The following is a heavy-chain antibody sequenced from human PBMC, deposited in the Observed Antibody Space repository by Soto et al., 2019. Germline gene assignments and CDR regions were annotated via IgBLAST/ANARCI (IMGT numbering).Heavy chain of an antibody. CDR2: IKSKTDGGTT. J-gene: IGHJ4*02. CDR3: ATGRHTSGYWGHFDY. D-gene: IGHD5-18*01. Sequence: GGSLRLSCAASGFTLSNAWMSWVRQAPGKGLEWVGRIKSKTDGGTTDYAAPVKGRFTISRDDSKNTLYLHMNSLKTEDTAVYYCATGRHTSGYWGHFDYWGQGTLVTVSS. V-gene: IGHV3-15*01. CDR1: GFTLSNAW.